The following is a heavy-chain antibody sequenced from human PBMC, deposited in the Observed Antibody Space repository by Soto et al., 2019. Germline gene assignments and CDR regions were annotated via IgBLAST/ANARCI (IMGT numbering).Heavy chain of an antibody. CDR3: ARDPPSGWTGVGDY. J-gene: IGHJ4*02. Sequence: QVQLVESGGGVVQPGRSLRLSCAASGFTFSSYAMHWVRQAPGKGLEWVAVISYDGSNKYYADSVKGRFTISRDNSKNTLYLQMNSLRAEDTAVYYCARDPPSGWTGVGDYWGQGTLVTVSS. CDR1: GFTFSSYA. D-gene: IGHD6-19*01. V-gene: IGHV3-30-3*01. CDR2: ISYDGSNK.